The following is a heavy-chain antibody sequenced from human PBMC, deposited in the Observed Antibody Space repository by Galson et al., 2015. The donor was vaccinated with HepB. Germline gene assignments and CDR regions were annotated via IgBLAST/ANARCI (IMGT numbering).Heavy chain of an antibody. CDR3: ARRQLWLPDY. J-gene: IGHJ4*02. CDR1: GFTFSSYA. V-gene: IGHV3-30-3*01. Sequence: SLRLSCAASGFTFSSYAMHWVRQAPGKGLEWVAVISYDGSNKYYADSVKGRFTISRDNSKNTLYLQMSSLRAEDTAVYYCARRQLWLPDYWGQGTLVTVSS. CDR2: ISYDGSNK. D-gene: IGHD5-18*01.